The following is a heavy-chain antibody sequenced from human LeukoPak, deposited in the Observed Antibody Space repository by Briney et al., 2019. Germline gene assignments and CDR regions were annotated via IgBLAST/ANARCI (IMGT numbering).Heavy chain of an antibody. CDR1: GFTFSSYG. CDR2: IWYDGSNK. J-gene: IGHJ5*02. CDR3: ARDMVWGYCSSTSCYRRPNPTIKPDNWFDP. Sequence: GRSLRLSCAASGFTFSSYGMHWVRQAPGKGLEWVAVIWYDGSNKYYADSVKGRFTISRDNSKNTLYLQMNSLRAEDTAVYYCARDMVWGYCSSTSCYRRPNPTIKPDNWFDPWGQGTLVTVSS. V-gene: IGHV3-33*01. D-gene: IGHD2-2*01.